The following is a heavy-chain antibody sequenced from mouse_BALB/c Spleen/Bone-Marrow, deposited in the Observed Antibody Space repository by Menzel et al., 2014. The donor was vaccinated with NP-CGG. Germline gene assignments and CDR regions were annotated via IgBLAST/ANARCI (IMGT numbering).Heavy chain of an antibody. CDR1: GFNIKDTY. J-gene: IGHJ1*01. Sequence: EVKLMESGAELVKPGASVKLSCTASGFNIKDTYTHWVKQRPEQGLEWIGRIDPANGNTKYDPKFQGKASITADTSSNTAYLQLSSLTSEDTAVYYCANYDYGWYFDVWGAGTTVTVSS. V-gene: IGHV14-3*02. CDR2: IDPANGNT. D-gene: IGHD2-4*01. CDR3: ANYDYGWYFDV.